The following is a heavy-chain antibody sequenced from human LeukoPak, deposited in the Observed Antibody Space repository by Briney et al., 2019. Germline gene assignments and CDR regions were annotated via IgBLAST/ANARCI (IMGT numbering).Heavy chain of an antibody. CDR2: IYTSGST. V-gene: IGHV4-4*07. J-gene: IGHJ4*02. Sequence: SETLSLTCTVSGGSISSYYWSWIRQPAGKGLEWIGRIYTSGSTNYNPSLKSRVTMSVDTSKNQFSLKLSSVTAADTAVYYCARMTHAGGASYSHFDRWGQGTLVTVSS. CDR1: GGSISSYY. CDR3: ARMTHAGGASYSHFDR. D-gene: IGHD3-16*01.